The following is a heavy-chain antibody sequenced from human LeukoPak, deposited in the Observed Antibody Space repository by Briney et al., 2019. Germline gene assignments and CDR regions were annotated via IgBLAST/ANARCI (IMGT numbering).Heavy chain of an antibody. V-gene: IGHV1-69*06. J-gene: IGHJ4*02. CDR1: GGTFSSYA. D-gene: IGHD2-2*03. CDR3: ARAVDIVVVPTL. Sequence: GASVKVSCKASGGTFSSYAISWVRQAPGQGLEWMGGIIPILGTANYAQKFQGRVTITADKSTSTAYMELSSLRSEDTAVYYCARAVDIVVVPTLWGQGTLVTVSS. CDR2: IIPILGTA.